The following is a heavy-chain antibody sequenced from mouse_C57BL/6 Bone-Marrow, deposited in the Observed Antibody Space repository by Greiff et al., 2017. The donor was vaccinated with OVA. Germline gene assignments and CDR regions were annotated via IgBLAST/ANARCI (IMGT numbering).Heavy chain of an antibody. CDR3: ALNWGFAY. Sequence: QVQLKESGAVLVKPGASVKISCKASGYAFSSYWMNWVKQRPGKGLEWIGQIYPGDGDTNYNGKFKGKATLTADKSSSTAYMQLSSLTSEDSAVYFCALNWGFAYWGQGTLVTVSA. CDR1: GYAFSSYW. D-gene: IGHD4-1*01. V-gene: IGHV1-80*01. J-gene: IGHJ3*01. CDR2: IYPGDGDT.